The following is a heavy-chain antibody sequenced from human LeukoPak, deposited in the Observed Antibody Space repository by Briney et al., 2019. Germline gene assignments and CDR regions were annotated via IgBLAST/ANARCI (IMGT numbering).Heavy chain of an antibody. Sequence: GGSLRLSCAAPGFTFSNYWMTWVRQAPGKGLEWVANINQHGSDKYYVDSVKGRFTISRDNAKRSVYLQMSRLRADDTALYYCAREDRQSIAAAGPFDYWGQGILVTVSS. CDR2: INQHGSDK. CDR1: GFTFSNYW. J-gene: IGHJ4*02. V-gene: IGHV3-7*01. D-gene: IGHD6-13*01. CDR3: AREDRQSIAAAGPFDY.